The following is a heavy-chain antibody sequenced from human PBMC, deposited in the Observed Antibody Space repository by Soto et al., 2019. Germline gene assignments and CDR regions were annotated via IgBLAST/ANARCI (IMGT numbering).Heavy chain of an antibody. Sequence: PSETLSLTCSIYSGSFSGYYWSWIRQPPGKGLEWIGEISQSGNTNYSPSLKSRVSISIDPSKKQFSLNLASVAAADTAVYYCARAPKVSGSSQTRPDFWGQGTLVTVSS. CDR3: ARAPKVSGSSQTRPDF. D-gene: IGHD6-6*01. J-gene: IGHJ4*02. CDR1: SGSFSGYY. V-gene: IGHV4-34*01. CDR2: ISQSGNT.